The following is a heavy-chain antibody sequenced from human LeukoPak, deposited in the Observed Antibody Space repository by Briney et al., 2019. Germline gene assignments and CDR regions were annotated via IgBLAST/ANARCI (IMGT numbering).Heavy chain of an antibody. CDR1: GFTSSNAW. CDR2: IKSKTDGGTT. Sequence: PGGSLRLSCAASGFTSSNAWMSWVRQAPGKGLEWVGRIKSKTDGGTTDYAAPVKGRFTISRDDSKNTLYLQMNSLKTEDTAVYYCTTDPGIVGATPFDYWGQGTLVTVSS. CDR3: TTDPGIVGATPFDY. D-gene: IGHD1-26*01. J-gene: IGHJ4*02. V-gene: IGHV3-15*01.